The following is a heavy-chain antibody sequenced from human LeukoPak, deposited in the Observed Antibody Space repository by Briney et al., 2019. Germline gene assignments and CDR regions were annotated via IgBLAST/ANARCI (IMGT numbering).Heavy chain of an antibody. J-gene: IGHJ6*03. Sequence: GGSLRLSCAASGFTLSSYWMSWVRQAPGKGLEWVANIKQDGSEKYYVDSVKGRFTISRDNAKNSLYLQMNSLRAEDTAVYYCVRALDSSGYYYYYYMDIWGKGTTVTVSS. D-gene: IGHD3-22*01. V-gene: IGHV3-7*01. CDR2: IKQDGSEK. CDR3: VRALDSSGYYYYYYMDI. CDR1: GFTLSSYW.